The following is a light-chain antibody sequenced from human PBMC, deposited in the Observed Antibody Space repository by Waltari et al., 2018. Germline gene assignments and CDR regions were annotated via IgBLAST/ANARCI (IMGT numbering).Light chain of an antibody. J-gene: IGLJ3*02. CDR2: DVT. V-gene: IGLV2-11*01. Sequence: SALTQPRSVSGSPGQSVTISCPGTTNDPGSYNYVSWYQQHPGKAPKLIILDVTKRPSGVPDRLSGSKSGNTASLTISGLRAEDEAEYYCCSYAGSYTWVFGGGTKLTVV. CDR3: CSYAGSYTWV. CDR1: TNDPGSYNY.